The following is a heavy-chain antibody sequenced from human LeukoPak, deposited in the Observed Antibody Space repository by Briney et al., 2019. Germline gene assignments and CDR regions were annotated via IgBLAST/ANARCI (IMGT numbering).Heavy chain of an antibody. D-gene: IGHD2-15*01. CDR2: INHSGST. V-gene: IGHV4-34*01. J-gene: IGHJ6*02. CDR3: ARAPPLTVIPTWVVVVAATRGSYYGMDV. Sequence: PSETLSLTCAVYGGSFSGYYWSWIRQPPGKGLEWIGEINHSGSTNYNPSLKSRVTISVDTSKNQFSLKLSSVTAADTAVYYCARAPPLTVIPTWVVVVAATRGSYYGMDVWGQGTTVTVSS. CDR1: GGSFSGYY.